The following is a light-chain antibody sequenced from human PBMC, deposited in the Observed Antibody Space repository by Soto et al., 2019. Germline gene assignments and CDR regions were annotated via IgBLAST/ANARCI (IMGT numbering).Light chain of an antibody. CDR2: GAS. CDR3: QQYGSSPPIT. V-gene: IGKV3-20*01. CDR1: QSVSSSY. Sequence: EIVLTQSPGTLSLSPGERATLSCRASQSVSSSYLAWYQQKPGQAPRLLIYGASRRVTGIPDRFSGSESGTDFTLTISRLEPEDFAVYYCQQYGSSPPITFGQGTRLEIK. J-gene: IGKJ5*01.